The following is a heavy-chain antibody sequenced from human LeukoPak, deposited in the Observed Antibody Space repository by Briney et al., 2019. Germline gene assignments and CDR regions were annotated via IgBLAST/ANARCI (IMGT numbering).Heavy chain of an antibody. D-gene: IGHD6-19*01. CDR3: AREGIAVAGTGFFDY. Sequence: GGSLRVSCAASGFTFSNSYMTWIRQAPGKGLEWVSHISRSGSTIYYADSVKGRFTISRDNAKNSLYLEMNSLRAEDTAVYYCAREGIAVAGTGFFDYWGQGTLVTVSS. CDR2: ISRSGSTI. V-gene: IGHV3-11*04. J-gene: IGHJ4*02. CDR1: GFTFSNSY.